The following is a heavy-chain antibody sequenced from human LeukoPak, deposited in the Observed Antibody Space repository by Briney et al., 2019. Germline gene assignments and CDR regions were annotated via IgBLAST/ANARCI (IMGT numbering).Heavy chain of an antibody. CDR1: GVIISSYA. CDR3: AKDRVSPGFNWFDP. D-gene: IGHD2/OR15-2a*01. Sequence: QSGGSLRLSCAASGVIISSYAMSWVRQAPGKGLEWVSAINGRGDNTYYADFVKGRFTISRDNSKSTVYLQMNSLRTEDTAVYYCAKDRVSPGFNWFDPCGQGTLVTVSS. J-gene: IGHJ5*02. CDR2: INGRGDNT. V-gene: IGHV3-23*01.